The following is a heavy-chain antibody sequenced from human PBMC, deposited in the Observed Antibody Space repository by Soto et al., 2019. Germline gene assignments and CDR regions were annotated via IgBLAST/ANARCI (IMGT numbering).Heavy chain of an antibody. CDR3: AKDSIVLMVYAMPTFDY. V-gene: IGHV3-23*01. D-gene: IGHD2-8*01. CDR1: GFTFSSYA. J-gene: IGHJ4*02. CDR2: ISGSGGST. Sequence: GGSLRLSCAASGFTFSSYAMSWVRQAPGKGLEWVSAISGSGGSTYYADSVKGRFTISRDNSKNTLYLQMNSLRAEDTAVYYCAKDSIVLMVYAMPTFDYWGQGTLVTVSS.